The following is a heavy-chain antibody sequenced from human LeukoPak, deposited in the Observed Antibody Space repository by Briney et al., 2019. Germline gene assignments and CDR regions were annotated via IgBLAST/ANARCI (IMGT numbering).Heavy chain of an antibody. CDR2: ISSSSSYI. Sequence: GGSLRLSCTTSGFTFGDNALSWVRQAPGKGLEWVSSISSSSSYIYYADSVKGRFTISRDNAKNSLYLQMNSLRAEDTAVYYCARDRVRGVIIAPYYYYGMDVWGQGTTVTVSS. V-gene: IGHV3-21*01. CDR1: GFTFGDNA. D-gene: IGHD3-10*01. J-gene: IGHJ6*02. CDR3: ARDRVRGVIIAPYYYYGMDV.